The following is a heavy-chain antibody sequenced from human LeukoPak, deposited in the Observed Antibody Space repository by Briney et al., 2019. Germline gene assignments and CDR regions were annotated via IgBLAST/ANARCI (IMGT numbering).Heavy chain of an antibody. CDR3: ARGGPAAGRFDY. D-gene: IGHD6-13*01. J-gene: IGHJ4*02. Sequence: GGSLRLSCTVSGFTLSSYEMSWIRQAPGKGLERVSSIDYSGGSSYYADSVKGRFTISRDNSKNTLYLQMNSLRAEDTAVYYCARGGPAAGRFDYWGQGTLVTVSS. V-gene: IGHV3-66*01. CDR2: IDYSGGSS. CDR1: GFTLSSYE.